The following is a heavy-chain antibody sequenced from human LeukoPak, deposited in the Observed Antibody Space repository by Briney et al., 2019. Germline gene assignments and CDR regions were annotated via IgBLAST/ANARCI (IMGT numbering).Heavy chain of an antibody. CDR1: GFIFSAYA. D-gene: IGHD4-17*01. J-gene: IGHJ4*02. V-gene: IGHV3-23*01. Sequence: GGSLRLSCAASGFIFSAYAMSWVRQAPGQGLEWVSVIGTGGETHYADSVRGRFTISRNNFKNTLYLQMNSLRAEDTAVYYCAKRVTVTTKYFDSWGQGALVTVSS. CDR3: AKRVTVTTKYFDS. CDR2: IGTGGET.